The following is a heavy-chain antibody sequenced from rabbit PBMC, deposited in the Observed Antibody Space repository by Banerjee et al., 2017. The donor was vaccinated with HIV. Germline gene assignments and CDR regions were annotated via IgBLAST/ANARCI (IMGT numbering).Heavy chain of an antibody. CDR3: ARYYYGGAFDL. J-gene: IGHJ2*01. V-gene: IGHV1S40*01. D-gene: IGHD1-1*01. CDR2: IDGESSDNT. CDR1: GFDLNSHYY. Sequence: QSLEESGGDLVKPGASLTLTCTASGFDLNSHYYMCWVRQAPGKGLEWIGCIDGESSDNTYYASWAKGRFTISKTSSTTVTLQMTSLTAADTATYFCARYYYGGAFDLWGPGTLVTVS.